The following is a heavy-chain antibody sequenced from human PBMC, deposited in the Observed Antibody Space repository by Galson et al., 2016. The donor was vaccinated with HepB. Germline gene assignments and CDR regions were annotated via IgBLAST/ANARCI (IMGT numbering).Heavy chain of an antibody. J-gene: IGHJ4*02. CDR3: ARVDTAMVIPGQFDY. Sequence: SLRLSCAASGSTFSNYWMYWVRQAPGKGLVWVSRINSDESIIDYADDVKGRFSISRDNAKNTLYLQMNSLRVEDTAVYYCARVDTAMVIPGQFDYWGQGTLVTVSS. V-gene: IGHV3-74*01. D-gene: IGHD5-18*01. CDR2: INSDESII. CDR1: GSTFSNYW.